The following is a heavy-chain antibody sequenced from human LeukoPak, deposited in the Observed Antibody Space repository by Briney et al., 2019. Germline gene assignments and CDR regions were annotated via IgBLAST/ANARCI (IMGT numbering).Heavy chain of an antibody. CDR3: ATDLHFGYCTATSCANY. CDR1: GFTFINSW. D-gene: IGHD2-2*03. J-gene: IGHJ4*02. CDR2: IRSTPDGGAT. Sequence: GGSLRLSCAASGFTFINSWMTWVRKAPGMGLEWVGRIRSTPDGGATDYAAPVKGRFTISRDDSKNTLYLQMSSLRTEDTAVYYCATDLHFGYCTATSCANYWGQGTLVTVSS. V-gene: IGHV3-15*01.